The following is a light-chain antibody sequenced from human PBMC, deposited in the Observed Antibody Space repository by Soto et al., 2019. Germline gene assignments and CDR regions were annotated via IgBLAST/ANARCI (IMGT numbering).Light chain of an antibody. CDR3: MQALLKWT. Sequence: DIVMTQSPLSLPVTPGETASISCRSRQRLLHSNGYNYLDWYLQKPGQSPQLLISLGSNRTSGIPDRFSGSGLGKYFTLKSSRVEAEDVWFYYCMQALLKWTVGQRPKVEIK. V-gene: IGKV2-28*01. CDR1: QRLLHSNGYNY. CDR2: LGS. J-gene: IGKJ1*01.